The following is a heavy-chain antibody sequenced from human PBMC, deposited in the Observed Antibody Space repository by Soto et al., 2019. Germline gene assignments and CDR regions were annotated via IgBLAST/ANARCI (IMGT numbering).Heavy chain of an antibody. D-gene: IGHD1-1*01. J-gene: IGHJ4*02. Sequence: PSETLSLTCTVTDKSINTYFWSWIRQPPGKGQQWIGYIHDSETTNYNPSLKSRVTMSIDTSKNHLSLRLTSVTAADTALYYCARGTSYWSWKFDYWGQGILVTVCS. V-gene: IGHV4-59*01. CDR1: DKSINTYF. CDR2: IHDSETT. CDR3: ARGTSYWSWKFDY.